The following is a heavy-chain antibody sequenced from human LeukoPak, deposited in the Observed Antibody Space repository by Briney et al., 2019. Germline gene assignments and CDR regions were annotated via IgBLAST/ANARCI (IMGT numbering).Heavy chain of an antibody. J-gene: IGHJ6*03. V-gene: IGHV4-4*07. CDR2: IYTSGST. CDR1: GGSISSYY. D-gene: IGHD6-19*01. CDR3: ARGRSGSTGWYRENHYYYSMDV. Sequence: SETLSLTCTVSGGSISSYYWSWIRQPAGKGLEWSGRIYTSGSTNYSPSLKSRITMSINTSENQFSLKLSSVTAADTAVYYCARGRSGSTGWYRENHYYYSMDVWRERTTVTVSS.